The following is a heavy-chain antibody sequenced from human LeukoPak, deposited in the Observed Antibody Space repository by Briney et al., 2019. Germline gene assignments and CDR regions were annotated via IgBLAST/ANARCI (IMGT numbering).Heavy chain of an antibody. CDR2: ISSSSSYI. Sequence: GGSLRLSCAASGFTFSSYSMNWVRQAPGKGLEWVSSISSSSSYIYYADSVKGRFTISRDNAKNSLYLQMNSLRAEDTAVYYCARHLGYSSSSDAFDIWGQGTMVTVSS. J-gene: IGHJ3*02. V-gene: IGHV3-21*01. CDR1: GFTFSSYS. D-gene: IGHD6-6*01. CDR3: ARHLGYSSSSDAFDI.